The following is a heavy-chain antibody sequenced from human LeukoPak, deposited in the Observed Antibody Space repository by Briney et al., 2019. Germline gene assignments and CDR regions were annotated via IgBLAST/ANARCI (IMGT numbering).Heavy chain of an antibody. CDR3: AKGLYDYAWGSYRPNWFDP. CDR1: GFTFHNNG. J-gene: IGHJ5*02. CDR2: ISGSSRST. V-gene: IGHV3-23*01. Sequence: GGSLRLSCAASGFTFHNNGMSWVRQAPGKGLEWVSAISGSSRSTYHAESVKGRFTISRDNSKNTLFLQMNSLRAEDTAVYYCAKGLYDYAWGSYRPNWFDPWGQGTLVTVSS. D-gene: IGHD3-16*02.